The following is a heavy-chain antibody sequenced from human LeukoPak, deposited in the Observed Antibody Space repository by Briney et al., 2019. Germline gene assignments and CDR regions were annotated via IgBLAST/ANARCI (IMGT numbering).Heavy chain of an antibody. V-gene: IGHV3-15*01. CDR1: GGSFSGYY. J-gene: IGHJ5*02. Sequence: ETLSLTCAVYGGSFSGYYWSWIRQPPGKGLEWVGRIKSKTDGGTTDYAAPVKGRFTISRDDSKNTLYLQMNSLKTEDTAVYYCTVPYCGGDCSTDPWGQGTLVTVSS. CDR2: IKSKTDGGTT. CDR3: TVPYCGGDCSTDP. D-gene: IGHD2-21*02.